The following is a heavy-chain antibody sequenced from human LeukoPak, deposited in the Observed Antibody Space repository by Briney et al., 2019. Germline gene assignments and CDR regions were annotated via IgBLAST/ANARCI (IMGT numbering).Heavy chain of an antibody. D-gene: IGHD2-15*01. Sequence: GGSLRLSCAAPGFIVSRNYMSRVPQAPGKGLESVSCIYSGGGTDYADSVKGRSTISRDNSKNTLYLQMNSLRAEDTAVYYCAKWGYCRGGTCYSDYYYGMDVWGQGTTVTVSS. V-gene: IGHV3-53*01. CDR3: AKWGYCRGGTCYSDYYYGMDV. CDR1: GFIVSRNY. CDR2: IYSGGGT. J-gene: IGHJ6*02.